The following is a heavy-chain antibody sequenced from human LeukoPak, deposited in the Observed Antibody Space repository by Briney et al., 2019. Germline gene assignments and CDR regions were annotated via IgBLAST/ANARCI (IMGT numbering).Heavy chain of an antibody. Sequence: PSETLSLTCTVSGGSISSSRYYWNWIRQPPGKGLEWIGEINHSGTTNYNPSLKSRVTLSVDTSKNQFSLKLTSVTAADTAVYYCARDELGVSYWGQGTLVIVSS. V-gene: IGHV4-39*07. CDR1: GGSISSSRYY. CDR2: INHSGTT. D-gene: IGHD1-26*01. CDR3: ARDELGVSY. J-gene: IGHJ4*02.